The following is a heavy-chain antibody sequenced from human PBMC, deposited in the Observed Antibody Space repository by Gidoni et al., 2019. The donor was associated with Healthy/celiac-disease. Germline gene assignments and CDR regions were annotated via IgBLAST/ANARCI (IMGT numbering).Heavy chain of an antibody. CDR3: ARGWLQGDFDY. Sequence: EVQLVESGGGLVKPGGSLRLSCSASGFTFSSYSMNWVRQAPGKGLEWVSSISSSSSYIYYADSVKGRFTISRDNAKNSLYLQMNSLRAEDTAVYYCARGWLQGDFDYWGQGTLVTVSS. J-gene: IGHJ4*02. CDR2: ISSSSSYI. V-gene: IGHV3-21*01. CDR1: GFTFSSYS. D-gene: IGHD5-12*01.